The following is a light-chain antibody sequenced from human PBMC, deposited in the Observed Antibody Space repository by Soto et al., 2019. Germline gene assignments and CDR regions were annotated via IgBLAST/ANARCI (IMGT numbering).Light chain of an antibody. CDR3: QQYNSYSPSLT. J-gene: IGKJ4*01. Sequence: DIQMTQSPSTLSASVGDRVTITCRASQSISNWLAWYQQKPGKAPKLLIYDASSLESGVPSRFSGSGSGTEFTLTISSLQPDDFATYYCQQYNSYSPSLTFXGGTKVDIK. CDR2: DAS. CDR1: QSISNW. V-gene: IGKV1-5*01.